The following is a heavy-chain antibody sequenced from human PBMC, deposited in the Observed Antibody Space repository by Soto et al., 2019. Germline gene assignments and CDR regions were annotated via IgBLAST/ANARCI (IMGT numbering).Heavy chain of an antibody. V-gene: IGHV3-30-3*01. D-gene: IGHD3-10*01. J-gene: IGHJ4*02. CDR1: GFTFSSYA. CDR2: ISYDGSNK. CDR3: ARDLSYYYGSGSFDY. Sequence: GGSLRLSCAASGFTFSSYAMHWVRQAPGKGLEWVAVISYDGSNKYYADSVKGRFTISRDNSKNTLYLQMNSLRAEDTAVYYCARDLSYYYGSGSFDYWGQGTLVTVSS.